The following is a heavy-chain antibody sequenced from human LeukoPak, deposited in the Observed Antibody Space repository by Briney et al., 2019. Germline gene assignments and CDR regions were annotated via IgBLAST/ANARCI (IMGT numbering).Heavy chain of an antibody. CDR2: IYYSGST. J-gene: IGHJ3*02. D-gene: IGHD3-10*01. Sequence: SETLSLTCTVSGGSISSYYWGWIRQPPGKGLEWIGSIYYSGSTYYNPSLKSRVTISVDTSKNQFSLKLSSVTAADTAVYYCAVWFERAFDIWGQGTMVTVSS. V-gene: IGHV4-39*07. CDR1: GGSISSYY. CDR3: AVWFERAFDI.